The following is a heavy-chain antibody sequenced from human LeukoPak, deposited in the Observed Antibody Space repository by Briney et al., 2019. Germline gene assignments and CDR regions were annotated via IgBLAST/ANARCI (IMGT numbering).Heavy chain of an antibody. V-gene: IGHV1-69*06. J-gene: IGHJ3*02. CDR3: ARDLTPIIVVVPAASRDDAFDI. Sequence: GASVKVSCKASGGTFSSYAISWVRQAPGQGLEWMGGIIPIFGTANYAQKFQGRVTITADKSTSTAYMELSSLRSEDTAVYYCARDLTPIIVVVPAASRDDAFDIWGQGTMVTVSS. D-gene: IGHD2-2*01. CDR1: GGTFSSYA. CDR2: IIPIFGTA.